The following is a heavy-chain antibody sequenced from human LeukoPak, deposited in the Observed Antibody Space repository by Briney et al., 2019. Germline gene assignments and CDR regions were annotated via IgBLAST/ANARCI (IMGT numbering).Heavy chain of an antibody. Sequence: SETLSLTCAVHGGSFSGYYWSWIRQPPGKGLEWIGEINHSGSTNYNPSLKSRVTISVDTSKNQFSLKLSSVTAADTAVYYCARGYITDPFDYWGQGALVAVSS. CDR2: INHSGST. V-gene: IGHV4-34*01. J-gene: IGHJ4*02. D-gene: IGHD5-12*01. CDR3: ARGYITDPFDY. CDR1: GGSFSGYY.